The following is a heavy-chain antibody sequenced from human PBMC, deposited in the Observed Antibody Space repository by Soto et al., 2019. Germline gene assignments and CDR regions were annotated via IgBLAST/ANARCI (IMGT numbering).Heavy chain of an antibody. D-gene: IGHD2-15*01. CDR1: GGSISRGDYY. Sequence: PSETLSLTCTVSGGSISRGDYYWSWIRQPPGKGLEWIGYIYYSGSTYYNPSLKSRVTISVDTSKNQFSLKLSSVTAADTAVYYCARGYCSGGSCHVDYWGQGTLVTVSS. J-gene: IGHJ4*02. CDR2: IYYSGST. V-gene: IGHV4-30-4*01. CDR3: ARGYCSGGSCHVDY.